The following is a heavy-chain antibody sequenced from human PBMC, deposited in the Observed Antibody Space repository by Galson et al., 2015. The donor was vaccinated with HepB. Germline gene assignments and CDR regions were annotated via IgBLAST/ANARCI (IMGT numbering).Heavy chain of an antibody. V-gene: IGHV3-33*01. CDR2: IWKDGTNK. D-gene: IGHD2-15*01. CDR1: GFTFSNYG. CDR3: AREDRNTFIVSFDY. J-gene: IGHJ4*02. Sequence: SLRLSCAASGFTFSNYGMHWVRQAPGKGLEWVALIWKDGTNKYYADSVRGRFSIPRDNSKNVLYLQMSSLRDEDTAIYFCAREDRNTFIVSFDYWGQGARVTVSS.